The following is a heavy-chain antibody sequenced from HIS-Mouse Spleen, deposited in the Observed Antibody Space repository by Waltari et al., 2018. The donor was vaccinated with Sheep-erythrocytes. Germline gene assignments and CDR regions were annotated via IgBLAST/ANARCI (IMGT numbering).Heavy chain of an antibody. CDR2: IGGYNGNT. D-gene: IGHD4-17*01. Sequence: QGQLVQSGAEVKKPGASVKVSCKASGYTFTSYGISWGRQAPGQGLDWMGWIGGYNGNTNAAQKLQGRVTMTTDTSTSTAYMGLRSLGSDDPAVYYCARFYGDFTRAFDIWGQGTMVPVSS. J-gene: IGHJ3*02. CDR3: ARFYGDFTRAFDI. V-gene: IGHV1-18*01. CDR1: GYTFTSYG.